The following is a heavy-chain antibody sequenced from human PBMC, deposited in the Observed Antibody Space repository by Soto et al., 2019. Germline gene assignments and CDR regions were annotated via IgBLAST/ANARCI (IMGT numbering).Heavy chain of an antibody. Sequence: LRLSCAASGFTFSNYPMSWVRQAPGKGLEWVSGISGSGETPYYADSVKGRFTISRDNYKNMLYLQMNSLRAEDTAVYYCAKDRCITIVPAVPTAFALWGQGNLVTVSS. CDR1: GFTFSNYP. CDR2: ISGSGETP. D-gene: IGHD3-10*01. J-gene: IGHJ4*01. CDR3: AKDRCITIVPAVPTAFAL. V-gene: IGHV3-23*01.